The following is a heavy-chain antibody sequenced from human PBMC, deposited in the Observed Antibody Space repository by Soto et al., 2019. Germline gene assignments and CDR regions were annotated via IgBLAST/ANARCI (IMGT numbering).Heavy chain of an antibody. CDR3: AKVRPLRDCTSTSCLGAFDI. V-gene: IGHV3-23*01. J-gene: IGHJ3*02. CDR2: ITASADTT. D-gene: IGHD2-2*01. Sequence: AGGSLSLSCAASAFPFRSYSMSWVRQAPGKGLEWVSAITASADTTYYADSVKGRFTISRDNSKNTLYLRMNSLRAEDTAVYYCAKVRPLRDCTSTSCLGAFDIWGQGTMVTVSS. CDR1: AFPFRSYS.